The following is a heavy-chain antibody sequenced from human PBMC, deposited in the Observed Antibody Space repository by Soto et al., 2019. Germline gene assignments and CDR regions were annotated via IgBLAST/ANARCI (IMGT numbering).Heavy chain of an antibody. CDR3: AAMYYDFWSGWGLTGNYYYYMDV. D-gene: IGHD3-3*01. J-gene: IGHJ6*03. CDR1: GFTFTSSA. Sequence: GASVKVSCKASGFTFTSSAMQWVRQARGQRLEWIGWIVVGSGNTNYAQKFQERVTITRDMSTSTAYMELSSLRSEDTAVYYCAAMYYDFWSGWGLTGNYYYYMDVWGKGTTVTVSS. V-gene: IGHV1-58*02. CDR2: IVVGSGNT.